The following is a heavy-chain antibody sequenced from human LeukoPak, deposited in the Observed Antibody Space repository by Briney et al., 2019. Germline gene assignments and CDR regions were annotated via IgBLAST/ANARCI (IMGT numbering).Heavy chain of an antibody. Sequence: PSETLSFTCTVSGGSISSYYWSWIRQPPGKGLEWIGYIYYSGSTNYNPSLKSRVTISVDTSKNQFSLKLSSVTAADTAVYYCARVSGYDWESFYDYWGQGTLVTVSS. CDR2: IYYSGST. V-gene: IGHV4-59*01. CDR3: ARVSGYDWESFYDY. CDR1: GGSISSYY. J-gene: IGHJ4*02. D-gene: IGHD5-12*01.